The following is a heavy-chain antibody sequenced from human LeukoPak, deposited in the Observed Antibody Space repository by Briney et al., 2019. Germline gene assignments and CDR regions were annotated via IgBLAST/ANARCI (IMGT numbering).Heavy chain of an antibody. V-gene: IGHV3-21*01. CDR1: GFTFSSYA. Sequence: GSLRLSCAASGFTFSSYAVSWVRQAPGKGLEWVSSISSGTSYIYYADSVKGRFTISRDNAKNSLYLQMNSLRAEDTAVYYCARSSDRYGMDVWGQGTTVTVSS. CDR3: ARSSDRYGMDV. J-gene: IGHJ6*02. D-gene: IGHD2-15*01. CDR2: ISSGTSYI.